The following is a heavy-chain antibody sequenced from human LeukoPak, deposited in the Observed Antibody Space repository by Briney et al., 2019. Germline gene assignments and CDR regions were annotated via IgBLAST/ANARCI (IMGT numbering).Heavy chain of an antibody. CDR2: ISTSSSYI. D-gene: IGHD1-26*01. J-gene: IGHJ4*02. Sequence: GGSLRLSCAASGFTFSSYSMNWVRQAPGKGLEWVSSISTSSSYIYYSDSVKGRFTISRDNARNSLYLQMNSLRAEDTAVYYCARVSGGKWELLGSVHYWGQGTLVTVSS. V-gene: IGHV3-21*01. CDR3: ARVSGGKWELLGSVHY. CDR1: GFTFSSYS.